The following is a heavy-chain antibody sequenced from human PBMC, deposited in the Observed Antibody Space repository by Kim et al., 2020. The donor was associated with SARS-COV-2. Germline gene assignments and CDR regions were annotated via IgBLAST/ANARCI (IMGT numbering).Heavy chain of an antibody. D-gene: IGHD6-6*01. V-gene: IGHV3-33*06. J-gene: IGHJ4*02. Sequence: ADSVKGRFTISRDNSKNTLYLQMNSLRAEDTAVYYCAKDTSPLSSSSLDYWGQGTLVTVSS. CDR3: AKDTSPLSSSSLDY.